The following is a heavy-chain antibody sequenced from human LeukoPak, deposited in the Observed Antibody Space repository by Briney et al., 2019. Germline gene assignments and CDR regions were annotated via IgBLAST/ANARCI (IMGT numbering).Heavy chain of an antibody. V-gene: IGHV1-2*02. D-gene: IGHD5-24*01. J-gene: IGHJ6*02. CDR3: ASTRDGYNFLYGMDV. CDR1: GYTLTELS. Sequence: ASVKVSCKVSGYTLTELSMHWVRQAPGQGLEWMGWINPNSGGTNYAQKFQGRVTMTRDTSISTAYMELSRLRSDDTAVYYCASTRDGYNFLYGMDVWGQGTTVTVSS. CDR2: INPNSGGT.